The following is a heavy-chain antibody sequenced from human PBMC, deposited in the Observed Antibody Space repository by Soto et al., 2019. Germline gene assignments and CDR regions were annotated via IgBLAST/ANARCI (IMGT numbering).Heavy chain of an antibody. CDR1: GGSISSYY. Sequence: SETLSLTCTVSGGSISSYYWSWIRQPPGKGLEWIGYIYYSGSTNYNPSLKSRVTISVDTSKNHFSLKLSSVTAADTAVYYCARFCCGSTSCYRGDYYYYGLDVWGQGTTVTVSS. CDR3: ARFCCGSTSCYRGDYYYYGLDV. D-gene: IGHD2-2*01. CDR2: IYYSGST. J-gene: IGHJ6*02. V-gene: IGHV4-59*08.